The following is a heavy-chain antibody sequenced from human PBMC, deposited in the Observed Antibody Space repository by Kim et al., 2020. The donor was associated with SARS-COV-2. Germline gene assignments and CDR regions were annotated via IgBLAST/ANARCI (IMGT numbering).Heavy chain of an antibody. V-gene: IGHV3-48*04. J-gene: IGHJ4*02. Sequence: GGSLRLSCSASGFSFSTYSMTWVRQAPGKGPEWVSYISGTSSIISYADSVKGRFTVSRDNAQRSLYLQMNSLRAEDTAVYYCASGLFASGTNYWGQGTLVTVSS. CDR3: ASGLFASGTNY. D-gene: IGHD3-10*01. CDR1: GFSFSTYS. CDR2: ISGTSSII.